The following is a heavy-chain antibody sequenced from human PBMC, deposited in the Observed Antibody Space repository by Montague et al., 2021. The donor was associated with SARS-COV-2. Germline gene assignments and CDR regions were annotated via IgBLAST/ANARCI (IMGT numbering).Heavy chain of an antibody. D-gene: IGHD4-17*01. CDR1: GLTVNSNF. J-gene: IGHJ4*02. CDR3: ASGLGYGDYGDY. CDR2: IYAGGGT. Sequence: SLRLSCAASGLTVNSNFMTWVRQAPGKGLEWVSVIYAGGGTEYAAYVKGRFTDSSNNSKNTLYLQMNSLRVDDTALYYCASGLGYGDYGDYWGQGTLVTVSS. V-gene: IGHV3-53*01.